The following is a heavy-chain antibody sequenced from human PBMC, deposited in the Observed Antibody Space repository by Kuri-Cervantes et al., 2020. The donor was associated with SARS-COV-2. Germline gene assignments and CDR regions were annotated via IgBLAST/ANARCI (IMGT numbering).Heavy chain of an antibody. J-gene: IGHJ6*03. V-gene: IGHV3-23*01. CDR1: GLTFSSYA. CDR3: AKDYYDSSGSNYYYYYMDV. Sequence: GESLKISCAASGLTFSSYAMSWVRQAPGKGLEWVSAISGSGGSTYYADSVKGRFTISRDNSKNTLYLQMNSLRAEDTAVYYCAKDYYDSSGSNYYYYYMDVWGKGTTVTVSS. D-gene: IGHD3-22*01. CDR2: ISGSGGST.